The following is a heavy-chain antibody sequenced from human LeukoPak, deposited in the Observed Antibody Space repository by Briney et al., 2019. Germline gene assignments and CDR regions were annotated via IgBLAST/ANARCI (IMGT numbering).Heavy chain of an antibody. CDR1: GASISGGGYY. J-gene: IGHJ4*02. CDR2: IYYSGST. Sequence: PSETLSLTCTVSGASISGGGYYWSWIRQHPGTGLEWLGYIYYSGSTYYNPSLKSRVNISLDTSKNQFSLKLSSVTAADTAVYYCARDLSGVISYWGQGTLVTVSS. V-gene: IGHV4-31*03. D-gene: IGHD3-10*01. CDR3: ARDLSGVISY.